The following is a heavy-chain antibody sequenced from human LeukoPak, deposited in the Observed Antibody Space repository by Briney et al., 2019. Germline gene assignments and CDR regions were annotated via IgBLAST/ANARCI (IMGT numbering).Heavy chain of an antibody. J-gene: IGHJ3*02. CDR3: ARGNRGRDAFDI. CDR2: IYYSGST. V-gene: IGHV4-59*01. Sequence: PSETLSLTXAVSGGSISSYYWSWIRQPPGKGLEWIGYIYYSGSTNYNPSLKSRVTISVDTSKNQFSLKLSSVTAADTAVYYCARGNRGRDAFDIWGQGTMVTVSS. D-gene: IGHD1-14*01. CDR1: GGSISSYY.